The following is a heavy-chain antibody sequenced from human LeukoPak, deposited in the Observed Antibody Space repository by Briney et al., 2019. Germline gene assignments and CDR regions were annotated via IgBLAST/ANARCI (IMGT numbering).Heavy chain of an antibody. CDR1: GGSFNGYY. Sequence: SETLSLTCAVYGGSFNGYYWSWIRQPPGKGLEWIGEINHSGSTNYNPSLKSRVTVSVDTSKNQFSLNLSSVTVADTAVYYCARDYYDSSGYYWTYYYYYMDVWGKGTTVTVSS. CDR2: INHSGST. CDR3: ARDYYDSSGYYWTYYYYYMDV. V-gene: IGHV4-34*01. J-gene: IGHJ6*03. D-gene: IGHD3-22*01.